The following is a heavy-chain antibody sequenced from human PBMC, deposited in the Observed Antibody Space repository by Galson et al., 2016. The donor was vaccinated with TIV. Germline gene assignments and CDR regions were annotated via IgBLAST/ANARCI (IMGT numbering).Heavy chain of an antibody. CDR1: GFTFSNAW. CDR2: IKSKTDGGTT. CDR3: TTARIAAAGWYYYGMDV. V-gene: IGHV3-15*01. J-gene: IGHJ6*02. Sequence: SLRLSCAASGFTFSNAWVSWVRQAPGKGLEWVGRIKSKTDGGTTDYAAPVKGRFTISRDDSKNTLYLQMNSLKTEDTAVYYCTTARIAAAGWYYYGMDVWGQGTTVTVSS. D-gene: IGHD6-13*01.